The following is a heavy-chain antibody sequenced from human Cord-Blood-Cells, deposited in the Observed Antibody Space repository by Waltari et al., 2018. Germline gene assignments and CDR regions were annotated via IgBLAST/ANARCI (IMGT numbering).Heavy chain of an antibody. Sequence: QVQLQESGPGLVKPSETLSLTCTVSGGSISSYYWSWIRQPAGKGLEWIGRIYTSGSTNYNPSLKSRVTMSVDTSKNQFSLKLSSVTAADTAVYYCARDVGSSWYSSYYYYYYMDVWGKGTTVTVSS. V-gene: IGHV4-4*07. CDR3: ARDVGSSWYSSYYYYYYMDV. D-gene: IGHD6-13*01. CDR1: GGSISSYY. J-gene: IGHJ6*03. CDR2: IYTSGST.